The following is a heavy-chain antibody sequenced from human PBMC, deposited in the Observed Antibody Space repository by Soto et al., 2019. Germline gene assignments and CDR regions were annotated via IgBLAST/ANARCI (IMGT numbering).Heavy chain of an antibody. Sequence: PGGSLRLSCAASGFTLNSYAMNWVRQAPGKGLEWVSGISARGEKTYYADSVKGRFTISRNNSKNTVYLQMNSLRAKDTAVFYCATALPAYYYDSSGYSDYYYDMDVWGRGITVTVSS. V-gene: IGHV3-23*01. CDR3: ATALPAYYYDSSGYSDYYYDMDV. CDR2: ISARGEKT. CDR1: GFTLNSYA. J-gene: IGHJ6*02. D-gene: IGHD3-22*01.